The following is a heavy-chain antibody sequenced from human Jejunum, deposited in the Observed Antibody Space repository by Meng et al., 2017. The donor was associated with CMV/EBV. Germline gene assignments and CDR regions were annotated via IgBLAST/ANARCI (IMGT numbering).Heavy chain of an antibody. CDR3: LRGSGGSV. J-gene: IGHJ1*01. Sequence: WGHAPVRPPQTLSLTSPFPGGSISRRGYFWGWIRQPPGKGLEWIGSIYYSGSNYYNPSLKSRVTISVDTSKNQFFLKLSSVTAADTAVYHCLRGSGGSVWGQGTLVTVSS. V-gene: IGHV4-39*07. D-gene: IGHD3-10*01. CDR1: GGSISRRGYF. CDR2: IYYSGSN.